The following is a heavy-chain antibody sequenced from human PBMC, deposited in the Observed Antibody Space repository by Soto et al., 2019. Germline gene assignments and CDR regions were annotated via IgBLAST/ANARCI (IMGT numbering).Heavy chain of an antibody. J-gene: IGHJ6*02. Sequence: KTSETLSLTCSVSGGSISSSFWSWIRQPPAKELEWIGYISYSGSTTYNPSLKSRITLSVDTSKNQFSLRVASVTAADTAVYYCARGHRAMEYYYYYGMDVWGQGTTVTVSS. CDR3: ARGHRAMEYYYYYGMDV. V-gene: IGHV4-59*01. CDR1: GGSISSSF. CDR2: ISYSGST. D-gene: IGHD5-18*01.